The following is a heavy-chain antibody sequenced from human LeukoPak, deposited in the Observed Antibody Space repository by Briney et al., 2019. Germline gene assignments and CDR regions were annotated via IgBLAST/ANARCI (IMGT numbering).Heavy chain of an antibody. CDR2: IYHSGST. Sequence: PSGTLSLTCAVSGGSIRSSNWSSWVRQPPGKGLECIGEIYHSGSTNYNPSLKSRVTISVDKSKNQFSLKLSSVTAADTAVYYCARVSMGSSWFPENWFHPWGQGTLVTVSS. V-gene: IGHV4-4*02. CDR3: ARVSMGSSWFPENWFHP. J-gene: IGHJ5*02. CDR1: GGSIRSSNW. D-gene: IGHD6-13*01.